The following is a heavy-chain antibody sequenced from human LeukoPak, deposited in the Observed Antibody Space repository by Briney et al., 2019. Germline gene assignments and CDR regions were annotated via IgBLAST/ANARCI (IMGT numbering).Heavy chain of an antibody. D-gene: IGHD6-19*01. V-gene: IGHV4-39*01. CDR1: GGSISSSNYY. Sequence: PSETLSLTCTVSGGSISSSNYYWGWIRQPPGKGLEWIGSIYYSGSTYYNPSLKSRVTISVDTSKNQFSLNLSSVTAADTAVYYCASVYSSGHDYWGQETLVTVSS. J-gene: IGHJ4*02. CDR2: IYYSGST. CDR3: ASVYSSGHDY.